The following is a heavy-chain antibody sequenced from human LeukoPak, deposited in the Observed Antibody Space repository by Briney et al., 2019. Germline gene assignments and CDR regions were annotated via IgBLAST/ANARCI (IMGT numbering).Heavy chain of an antibody. CDR1: GGSFSGYY. Sequence: PSETLSLTCAVYGGSFSGYYWSWIRQPPGKGLEWIGEINHSGSTNYNPSLKSRVTISVDTSKNQFSLKLSSVTAADTAVYYCARVLVGATTLDPYFDYWGQGTLVTVSS. J-gene: IGHJ4*02. V-gene: IGHV4-34*01. D-gene: IGHD1-26*01. CDR2: INHSGST. CDR3: ARVLVGATTLDPYFDY.